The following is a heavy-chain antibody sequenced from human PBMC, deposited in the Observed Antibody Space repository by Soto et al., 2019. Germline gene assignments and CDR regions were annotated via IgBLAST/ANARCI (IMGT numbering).Heavy chain of an antibody. J-gene: IGHJ5*02. CDR1: GYTFTSYD. V-gene: IGHV1-8*01. CDR3: AKRFLEWLTTFDP. Sequence: GASVKVSCKASGYTFTSYDINWVRQATGQGLEWMGWMNPNSGNTGYAQKFQGRVTMTRNTSISTAYMELSSLRSEDTAVYYCAKRFLEWLTTFDPWDQAPLVTVSS. D-gene: IGHD3-3*01. CDR2: MNPNSGNT.